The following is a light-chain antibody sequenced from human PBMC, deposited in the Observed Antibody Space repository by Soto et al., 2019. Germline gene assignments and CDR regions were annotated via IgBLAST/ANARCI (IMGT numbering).Light chain of an antibody. V-gene: IGKV3-15*01. CDR3: QQYHNWPPWS. CDR1: QSVNSN. J-gene: IGKJ2*01. CDR2: CAS. Sequence: EIVMTKSPATLYVSPGERATLSCRASQSVNSNLAWYPQKPCQAPRHLSYCASTRAYGIPARFIGSVSGTEFPISISSLQSEDFAVYYGQQYHNWPPWSFGQGNKLAIQ.